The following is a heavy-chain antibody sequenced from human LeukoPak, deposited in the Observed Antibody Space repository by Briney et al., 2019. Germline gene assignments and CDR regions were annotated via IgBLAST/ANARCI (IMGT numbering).Heavy chain of an antibody. CDR3: ARDHNYGSDY. Sequence: PGGSLRLSCAASGFNFGSHWMTWVRQAPGKGLEWVANIKEDGSEKYYVDSVKGRFTISRDSAKNSLYLQMNSLRVEDTAVYYCARDHNYGSDYWGQGTLVTVSS. CDR1: GFNFGSHW. J-gene: IGHJ4*02. CDR2: IKEDGSEK. D-gene: IGHD5-18*01. V-gene: IGHV3-7*03.